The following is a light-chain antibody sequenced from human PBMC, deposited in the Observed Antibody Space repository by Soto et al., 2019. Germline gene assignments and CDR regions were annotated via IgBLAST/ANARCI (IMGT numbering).Light chain of an antibody. J-gene: IGKJ4*01. CDR1: QDISSY. V-gene: IGKV1-9*01. CDR2: AAS. CDR3: QQLNNYPST. Sequence: IQLTQSPSSLSASVGDRVTITCRASQDISSYLGWYQQKPGKAPKLLIYAASTLQGGVPSRFSGSGSGTDFTLTINSLQPEDFATYFCQQLNNYPSTFGGGTKVDIK.